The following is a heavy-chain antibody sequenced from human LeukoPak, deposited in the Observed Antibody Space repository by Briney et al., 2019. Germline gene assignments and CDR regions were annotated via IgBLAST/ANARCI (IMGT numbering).Heavy chain of an antibody. V-gene: IGHV3-64D*06. J-gene: IGHJ4*02. CDR2: ISSNGDNT. CDR3: VRGTGY. CDR1: GFTFSTNV. Sequence: GGSLRVSCSVSGFTFSTNVMHCVRQAPGKGLEYVSAISSNGDNTYYADSVKGRFTISRDNSKNTLYLQMSSLRADDTAVYYCVRGTGYWGQGTLVTVSS.